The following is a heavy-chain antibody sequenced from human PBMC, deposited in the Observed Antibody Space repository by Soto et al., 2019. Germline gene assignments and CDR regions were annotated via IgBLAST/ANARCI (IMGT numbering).Heavy chain of an antibody. V-gene: IGHV1-69*12. Sequence: QVQLVQSGAEVKKPGSSVKVSCKASGGTFSSYAISWVRQAPGQGLEWMGGIIPIFGTANYAQKFQGRVTITADEFTSTAYMALGSLRSEDTAVYYCARDCSGGSCYGPTAIDYWGQGTLVTVSS. CDR1: GGTFSSYA. J-gene: IGHJ4*02. CDR2: IIPIFGTA. D-gene: IGHD2-15*01. CDR3: ARDCSGGSCYGPTAIDY.